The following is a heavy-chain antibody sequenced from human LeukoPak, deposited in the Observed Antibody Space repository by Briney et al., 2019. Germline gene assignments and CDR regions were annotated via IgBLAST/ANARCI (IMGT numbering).Heavy chain of an antibody. Sequence: GGSLRLSCAASGFTFSSYAMHWVRQAPGKGLEWVAVISYDGSNKYYADSVKGRFTISRDNSKNTLYLQMNSLRAEDTAVYYCAREDEVRGFDYWGQGTLVTVSS. V-gene: IGHV3-30-3*01. CDR1: GFTFSSYA. CDR2: ISYDGSNK. CDR3: AREDEVRGFDY. D-gene: IGHD3-16*01. J-gene: IGHJ4*02.